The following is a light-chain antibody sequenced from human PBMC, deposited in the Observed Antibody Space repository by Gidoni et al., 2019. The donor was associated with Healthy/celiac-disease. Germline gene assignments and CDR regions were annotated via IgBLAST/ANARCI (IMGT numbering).Light chain of an antibody. CDR1: QSVSSSY. J-gene: IGKJ2*01. CDR3: QQYGSSSYP. CDR2: GAS. Sequence: EIVLTQSPGTLSLSPGARANLSCRASQSVSSSYLAWYQQKPGHAPRLLISGASSRATGIPDRFSGSGSGTDFTLTISRPEPEDFAVYYCQQYGSSSYPFGQGTKLEIK. V-gene: IGKV3-20*01.